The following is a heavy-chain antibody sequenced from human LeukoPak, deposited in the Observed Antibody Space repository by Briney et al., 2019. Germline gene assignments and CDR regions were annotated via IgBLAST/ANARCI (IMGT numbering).Heavy chain of an antibody. CDR2: IYYSGST. D-gene: IGHD6-6*01. CDR3: ARTPGPLLEYSSFFDY. CDR1: GGSISSYY. V-gene: IGHV4-59*08. Sequence: SETLSLTCTVSGGSISSYYWSWIRQPLGKGLEWIGYIYYSGSTNYNPSLKSRVTISVDTSKNQFSLKLSSVTAADTAVHYCARTPGPLLEYSSFFDYWGQGTLVTVSS. J-gene: IGHJ4*02.